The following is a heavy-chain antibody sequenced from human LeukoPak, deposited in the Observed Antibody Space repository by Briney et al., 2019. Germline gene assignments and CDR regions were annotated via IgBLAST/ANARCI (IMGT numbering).Heavy chain of an antibody. V-gene: IGHV3-53*01. D-gene: IGHD3-22*01. CDR3: ARGGRYYESSGYYHDAFDI. CDR1: GFAVSSNY. J-gene: IGHJ3*02. CDR2: IYSGGGT. Sequence: GGSLRLSCAASGFAVSSNYMSWVRQAPGKGLGWVSVIYSGGGTYYANSVKGRFTISRDNSKNTLYLQMNSLRAEDTAVYYCARGGRYYESSGYYHDAFDIWGQGTMVTVSS.